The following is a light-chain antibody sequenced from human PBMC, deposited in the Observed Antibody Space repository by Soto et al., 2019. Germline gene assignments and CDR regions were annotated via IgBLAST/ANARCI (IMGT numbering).Light chain of an antibody. Sequence: EIVMTQSPATLSVSPGERATLSCRASQSVSSKLAWYQQRLGQAPRLLIYDASTRATGCPSRFSGSGSGTEFTLTISSLQSEDFAVYYCQHYSNWLWTFGQGTKVDIK. CDR3: QHYSNWLWT. V-gene: IGKV3-15*01. CDR2: DAS. CDR1: QSVSSK. J-gene: IGKJ1*01.